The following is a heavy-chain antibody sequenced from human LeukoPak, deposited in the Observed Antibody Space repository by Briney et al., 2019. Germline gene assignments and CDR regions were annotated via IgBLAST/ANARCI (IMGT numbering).Heavy chain of an antibody. Sequence: SETLSLTCTVSGGSISSYYWSWIRQPPGKGLEWIGYIYYSGSTNYNPFLKSRVTISVDTSKNQFSLKLSSVAAADTAVYYCARRVPWFGEEDSYGMDVWGQGTTVTVSS. CDR2: IYYSGST. CDR3: ARRVPWFGEEDSYGMDV. CDR1: GGSISSYY. V-gene: IGHV4-59*08. J-gene: IGHJ6*02. D-gene: IGHD3-10*01.